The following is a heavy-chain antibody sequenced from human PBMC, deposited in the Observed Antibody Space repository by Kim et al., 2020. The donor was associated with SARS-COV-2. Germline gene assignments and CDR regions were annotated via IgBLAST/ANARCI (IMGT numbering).Heavy chain of an antibody. J-gene: IGHJ6*02. CDR3: ARVLNYYGSGSYYKARGNGMDG. CDR1: GGSFSGYY. V-gene: IGHV4-34*01. CDR2: INHSGST. D-gene: IGHD3-10*01. Sequence: SETLSLTCAVYGGSFSGYYWSWIRQPPGRGLEWIREINHSGSTNYNPSLKSRVTISVDTSKNQFSLKLSSVTSADTAVYYCARVLNYYGSGSYYKARGNGMDGWGQGTTVTVSS.